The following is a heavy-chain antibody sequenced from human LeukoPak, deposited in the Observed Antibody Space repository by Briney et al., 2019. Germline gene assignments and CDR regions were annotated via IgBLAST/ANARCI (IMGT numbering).Heavy chain of an antibody. V-gene: IGHV4-59*11. CDR3: ARASNSGYYYYYYMDV. J-gene: IGHJ6*03. D-gene: IGHD3-10*01. CDR1: GGSISSHY. CDR2: IYYSGST. Sequence: SETLSLTCTVSGGSISSHYWSWIRQPPAKGLEWIGYIYYSGSTNYNPSLKSRVTISVDTSKNQFSLKLSSVTAADTAVYYCARASNSGYYYYYYMDVWGKGTTVTVSS.